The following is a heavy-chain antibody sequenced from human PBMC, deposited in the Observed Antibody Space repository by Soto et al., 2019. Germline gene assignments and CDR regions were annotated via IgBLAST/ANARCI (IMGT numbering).Heavy chain of an antibody. CDR1: GGTFSSYA. J-gene: IGHJ6*02. V-gene: IGHV1-69*13. Sequence: SVKVSCKASGGTFSSYAISWVRQAPGQGLEWMGGIIPIFGTANYAQKFQGRVTITADESTSTAYMELSSLRSEDTAVYYCARDGRYCSGGSCSLPYGMDVWGQGTTVTVSS. CDR3: ARDGRYCSGGSCSLPYGMDV. D-gene: IGHD2-15*01. CDR2: IIPIFGTA.